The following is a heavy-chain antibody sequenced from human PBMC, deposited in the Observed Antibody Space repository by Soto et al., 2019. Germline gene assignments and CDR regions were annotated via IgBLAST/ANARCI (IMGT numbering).Heavy chain of an antibody. CDR2: INPNSGGT. D-gene: IGHD6-19*01. V-gene: IGHV1-2*02. Sequence: ASVKVSCKASGYTFTGYYMHWVRQAPGQGLEWMGWINPNSGGTNYAQKFQGRVTMTRDTSISTAYMELSRLRSDDTAVYYCARDLYGSVAGTGFYYYYYGMDVWGQGTTGTVSS. CDR1: GYTFTGYY. J-gene: IGHJ6*02. CDR3: ARDLYGSVAGTGFYYYYYGMDV.